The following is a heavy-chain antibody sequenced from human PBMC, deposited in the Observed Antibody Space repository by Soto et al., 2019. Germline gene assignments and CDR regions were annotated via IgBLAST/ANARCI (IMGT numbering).Heavy chain of an antibody. J-gene: IGHJ5*02. Sequence: QVQLVQSGAEVKKPGASVKVSCMASGYTFTSYAMHWVRQAPGQRLEWMGWINAGNGNTKYSQKFQGRVTITRDTSASTAYMELSSLRSEDTAVYYCARTSITIFGVVTIWFDPWGQGTLVTVSS. CDR1: GYTFTSYA. CDR2: INAGNGNT. V-gene: IGHV1-3*01. D-gene: IGHD3-3*01. CDR3: ARTSITIFGVVTIWFDP.